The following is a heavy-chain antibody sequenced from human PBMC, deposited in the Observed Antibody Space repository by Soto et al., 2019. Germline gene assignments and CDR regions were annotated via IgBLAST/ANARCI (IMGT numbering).Heavy chain of an antibody. CDR3: AKAKDSSSWYEDFDY. CDR1: GFTFSSYA. V-gene: IGHV3-23*01. J-gene: IGHJ4*02. Sequence: EVQLLESGGGLVQPGGSLRLSCAASGFTFSSYAMSWVRQAPGKGLEWVSAISGSGGSTYYADSVKGRFTISRDNSKDTLYLQMNSLRAEDTAVYYCAKAKDSSSWYEDFDYWGQGTLVTVSS. CDR2: ISGSGGST. D-gene: IGHD6-13*01.